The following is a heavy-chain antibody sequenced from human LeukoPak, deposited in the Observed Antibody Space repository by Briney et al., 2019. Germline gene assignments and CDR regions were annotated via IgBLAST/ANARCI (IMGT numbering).Heavy chain of an antibody. J-gene: IGHJ4*02. D-gene: IGHD3-22*01. Sequence: SQTLSLTCAISGDSFSSDSAAWNWIRQSPSRGLEWLGRTYYRSQWFIDYAVSVKTRITIKSDTSRNQFSLELNSVTPEDTGVYYCARGSGYYDTGSFSFVDNWGQGTLVTVSS. CDR1: GDSFSSDSAA. CDR3: ARGSGYYDTGSFSFVDN. V-gene: IGHV6-1*01. CDR2: TYYRSQWFI.